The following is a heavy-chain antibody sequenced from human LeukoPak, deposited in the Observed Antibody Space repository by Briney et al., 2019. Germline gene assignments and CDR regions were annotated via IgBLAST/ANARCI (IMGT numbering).Heavy chain of an antibody. CDR3: ARPYSSGWYPRGYFDY. V-gene: IGHV4-34*01. CDR1: GGSFSGYY. D-gene: IGHD6-19*01. CDR2: INHSGST. J-gene: IGHJ4*02. Sequence: SETLSLTCAVYGGSFSGYYWSWIRPPPGKGLEWIGEINHSGSTNYNPSLKSRVTISVDTSKNQFSLKLSSVTAADTAVYYCARPYSSGWYPRGYFDYWGQGTLVTVSS.